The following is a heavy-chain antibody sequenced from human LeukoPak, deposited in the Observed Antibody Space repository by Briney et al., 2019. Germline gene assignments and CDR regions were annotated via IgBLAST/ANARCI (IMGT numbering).Heavy chain of an antibody. CDR2: IRYDESNK. CDR1: GFTFSSYG. D-gene: IGHD3-22*01. J-gene: IGHJ4*02. CDR3: ARVLHKRNYDSTTYYGY. Sequence: GGSLRLSCAASGFTFSSYGMHWVRQGPGKGLEWVAFIRYDESNKDYADSVKGRFTISRDNPKNTLYLQMNSLRAEDTAVYYCARVLHKRNYDSTTYYGYWGQGTLVTVSS. V-gene: IGHV3-30*02.